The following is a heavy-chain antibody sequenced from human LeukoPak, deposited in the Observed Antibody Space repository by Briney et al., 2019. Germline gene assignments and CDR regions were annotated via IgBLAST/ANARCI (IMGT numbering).Heavy chain of an antibody. V-gene: IGHV4-59*01. CDR3: AREGYCSGGSCYYFDS. CDR1: GGSISSYS. J-gene: IGHJ4*02. Sequence: SETLSLTCTVSGGSISSYSWAWIRQPPEKGLEWIGYIHYSGSTNYNPSLKSRVTISIDTSKNQFSLELSSVTAADTAAYYCAREGYCSGGSCYYFDSWGRRTLVTVSS. D-gene: IGHD2-15*01. CDR2: IHYSGST.